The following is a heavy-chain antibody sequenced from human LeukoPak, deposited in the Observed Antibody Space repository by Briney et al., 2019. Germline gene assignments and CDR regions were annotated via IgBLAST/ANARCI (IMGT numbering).Heavy chain of an antibody. CDR2: IEYSGST. D-gene: IGHD3-10*01. Sequence: SETLSLTCTVSGGSISSYYWTWIRQPPGNGLEWIGHIEYSGSTTYNPSLKSRVTISVDTSKNQFSLKLSSVTAADTAVYYCASGSRFWYFDLWGRGTLVTVSS. V-gene: IGHV4-59*12. CDR3: ASGSRFWYFDL. CDR1: GGSISSYY. J-gene: IGHJ2*01.